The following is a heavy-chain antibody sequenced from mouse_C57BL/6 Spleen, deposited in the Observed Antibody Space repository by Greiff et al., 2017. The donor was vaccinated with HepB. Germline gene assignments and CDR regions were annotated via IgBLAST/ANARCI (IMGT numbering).Heavy chain of an antibody. J-gene: IGHJ4*01. V-gene: IGHV5-17*01. Sequence: EVMLVESGGGLVKPGGSLKLSCAASGFTFSDYGMHWVRQAPEKGLEWVAYISSGSSTIYYAATVKGRFTISRDNAKNTLFLQMTSLRSEDAAMYYVARSLITSTPLDYWGQGTSVTVSS. CDR2: ISSGSSTI. CDR1: GFTFSDYG. D-gene: IGHD1-1*01. CDR3: ARSLITSTPLDY.